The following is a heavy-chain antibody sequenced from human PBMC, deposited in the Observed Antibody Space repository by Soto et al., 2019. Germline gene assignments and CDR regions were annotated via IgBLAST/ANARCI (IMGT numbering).Heavy chain of an antibody. CDR3: LRCWEVPAGMSYYYSGMEF. V-gene: IGHV4-31*01. Sequence: GGYSINLGYYWILKRKNPGKGLEWIGYIYYSGSTYYNPSLKSLVTISVDTSKNQFSLKLSSVTAADTAVYYCLRCWEVPAGMSYYYSGMEFWRNRTT. D-gene: IGHD2-2*01. J-gene: IGHJ6*01. CDR1: GGYSINLGYY. CDR2: IYYSGST.